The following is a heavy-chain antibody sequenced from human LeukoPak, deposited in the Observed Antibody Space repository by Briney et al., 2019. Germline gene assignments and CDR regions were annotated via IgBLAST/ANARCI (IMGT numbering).Heavy chain of an antibody. Sequence: PSETLSLTCTVSGGSISSSSYYWGWIRQPPGKGLEWIGSIYYSGSTYYNPSLKSRVTISVDTSKNQFSLKLSSVTAADTAVYYCARGTIFGVVIIPPIGMDVWGQGTTVTVSS. V-gene: IGHV4-39*01. D-gene: IGHD3-3*01. J-gene: IGHJ6*02. CDR1: GGSISSSSYY. CDR3: ARGTIFGVVIIPPIGMDV. CDR2: IYYSGST.